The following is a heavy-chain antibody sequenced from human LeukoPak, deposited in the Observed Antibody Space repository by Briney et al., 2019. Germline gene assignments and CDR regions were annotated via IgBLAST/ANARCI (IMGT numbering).Heavy chain of an antibody. Sequence: ASVKVSCKASRYTFTGYYMHWVRQAPGQGLEWMGWINPNSGGTNYAQKFQGRVTMTRDTSISTAYMELSRLRSDDTAVHYCARTDLEQLVDDYYYYYGMDVWGQGTTVTVSS. CDR2: INPNSGGT. J-gene: IGHJ6*02. CDR1: RYTFTGYY. V-gene: IGHV1-2*02. CDR3: ARTDLEQLVDDYYYYYGMDV. D-gene: IGHD6-13*01.